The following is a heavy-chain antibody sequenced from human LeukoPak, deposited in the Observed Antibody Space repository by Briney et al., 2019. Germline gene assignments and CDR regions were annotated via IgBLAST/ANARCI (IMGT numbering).Heavy chain of an antibody. CDR1: GGSISSGSYY. CDR3: AITHYDILTGYHKYMDV. J-gene: IGHJ6*03. Sequence: PSETLSLTCTVSGGSISSGSYYWSWIRQPAGKGLEWIGRIYTSGSTNYNPSLKSRVTISVDTSKNQFSLKLSSVTAADTAVYYCAITHYDILTGYHKYMDVWGKGTTVTIS. CDR2: IYTSGST. V-gene: IGHV4-61*02. D-gene: IGHD3-9*01.